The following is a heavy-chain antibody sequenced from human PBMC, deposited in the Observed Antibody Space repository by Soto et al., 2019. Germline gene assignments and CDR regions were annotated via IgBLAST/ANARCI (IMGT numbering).Heavy chain of an antibody. Sequence: GASVKVSCKASGYTFTSYGISWVRQAPGQGLEWVGWIHTYNGNTNLAQKLQGRVTLTTDTSTSTAYMELRSLRSDDTAVYYCARDSDYIIAYWGQGTLVTVSS. CDR1: GYTFTSYG. CDR2: IHTYNGNT. D-gene: IGHD4-17*01. J-gene: IGHJ4*02. V-gene: IGHV1-18*01. CDR3: ARDSDYIIAY.